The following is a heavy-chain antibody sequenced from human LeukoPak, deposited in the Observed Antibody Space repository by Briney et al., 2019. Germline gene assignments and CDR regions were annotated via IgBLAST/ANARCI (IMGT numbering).Heavy chain of an antibody. V-gene: IGHV3-7*01. CDR1: GFNFNTFW. CDR2: INQGGTEK. J-gene: IGHJ4*02. Sequence: PGGSLTLSCAASGFNFNTFWMNWVRQAPGKGLERVATINQGGTEKYYVDSVNGRLTISRDNAKNSLYLQMYTLRVEDTAVYYCARDGPPDGLFFDNWGQGTLVTVSS. D-gene: IGHD5-24*01. CDR3: ARDGPPDGLFFDN.